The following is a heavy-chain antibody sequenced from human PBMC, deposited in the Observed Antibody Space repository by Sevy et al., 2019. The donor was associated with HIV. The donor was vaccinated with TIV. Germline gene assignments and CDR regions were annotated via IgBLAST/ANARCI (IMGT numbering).Heavy chain of an antibody. CDR1: GFTFSSYG. V-gene: IGHV3-33*01. CDR3: ARDSVFLAFDY. CDR2: IWYDGSNK. Sequence: GGSLRPSCAASGFTFSSYGMHWVRQAPGKGLEWVAVIWYDGSNKYYADSVKGRFTISRDNSKNTLYLQMNSLRAEDTAVYYCARDSVFLAFDYWGQGTLVTVSS. D-gene: IGHD3-16*01. J-gene: IGHJ4*02.